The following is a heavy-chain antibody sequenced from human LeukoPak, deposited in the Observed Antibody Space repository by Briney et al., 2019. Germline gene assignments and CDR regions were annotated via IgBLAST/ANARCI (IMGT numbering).Heavy chain of an antibody. CDR1: GYTLTDYY. J-gene: IGHJ4*02. D-gene: IGHD1-1*01. Sequence: ASVKVSCKVSGYTLTDYYMHWVQQAPGKGLEWMGLVDPEDSETIYAEKFQGRVTITADTSTDTAYMELSSLRSEHTAVYYCATRAGTAPNYWGQGTLVTVSS. CDR3: ATRAGTAPNY. CDR2: VDPEDSET. V-gene: IGHV1-69-2*01.